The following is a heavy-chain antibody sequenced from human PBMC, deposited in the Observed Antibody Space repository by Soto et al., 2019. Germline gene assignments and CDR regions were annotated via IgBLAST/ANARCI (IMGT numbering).Heavy chain of an antibody. Sequence: GGSLRLSCAASGFIFSSYWMSWVRQAPGKGLEWVANIKQDGSERYYVDSVKGRFTISRDNAKDSLYLQMNSLRAEDTAVYYCARGIGVDVWGQGTTVTVSS. CDR3: ARGIGVDV. CDR2: IKQDGSER. D-gene: IGHD3-10*01. V-gene: IGHV3-7*03. J-gene: IGHJ6*02. CDR1: GFIFSSYW.